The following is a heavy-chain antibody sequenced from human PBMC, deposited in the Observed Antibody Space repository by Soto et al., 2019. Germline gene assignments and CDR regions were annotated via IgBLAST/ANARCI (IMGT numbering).Heavy chain of an antibody. D-gene: IGHD2-15*01. V-gene: IGHV1-69*06. CDR3: AKWARYRSGGSCYPDD. CDR2: IMPIFAAP. Sequence: QVQLMQSGAEVKKPGSSVKVSCKASGGTISTNVISWVRQAPGQGLEWMGEIMPIFAAPNNAQKFQGRFTSTATTSTTTVYMELSSLTSEDTAVYFCAKWARYRSGGSCYPDDWGQGTLVIVSS. J-gene: IGHJ4*02. CDR1: GGTISTNV.